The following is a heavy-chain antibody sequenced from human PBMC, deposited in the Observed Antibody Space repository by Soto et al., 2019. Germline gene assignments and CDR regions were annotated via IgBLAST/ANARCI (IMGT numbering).Heavy chain of an antibody. V-gene: IGHV4-4*02. J-gene: IGHJ4*02. CDR3: VRNGYYSLDY. CDR2: IHHSGGT. Sequence: QVQLQESGPGLVKPSGTLSLTCAVSGDSISSHDWWSWVRQPPNKGLEWIAEIHHSGGTNYNPSLISRATISGDNSKNQFSLKLISATAAGTAVYYCVRNGYYSLDYWGQGTLVSVSS. D-gene: IGHD3-3*01. CDR1: GDSISSHDW.